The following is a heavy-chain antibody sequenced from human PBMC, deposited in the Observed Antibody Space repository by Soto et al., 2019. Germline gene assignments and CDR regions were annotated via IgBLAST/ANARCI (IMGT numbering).Heavy chain of an antibody. CDR1: GFSFNDHY. V-gene: IGHV3-72*01. Sequence: PGGSLRLSCAVSGFSFNDHYIDWVRQAPGKGLEWVGRTRNKVHSYTTVYAPSLEGRFTISRDESRDVVYLQMNSLKTEDTAIYYSVISIPTSSWWGFDSWGQGTLVTVSS. CDR2: TRNKVHSYTT. D-gene: IGHD6-13*01. CDR3: VISIPTSSWWGFDS. J-gene: IGHJ4*02.